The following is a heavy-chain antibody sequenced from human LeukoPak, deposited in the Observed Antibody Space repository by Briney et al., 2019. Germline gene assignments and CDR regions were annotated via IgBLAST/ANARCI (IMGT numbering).Heavy chain of an antibody. CDR2: IHPGDSDT. Sequence: GESLKISCRVSGYRFTSYWIAWVRQMPGKGLEWMGIIHPGDSDTTYSPSFQGQVTISVDKSTSTAYLQWSSLKASDTAMYYCARRGYSYSHDYWGQGTLVTVSS. J-gene: IGHJ4*02. CDR1: GYRFTSYW. CDR3: ARRGYSYSHDY. D-gene: IGHD5-18*01. V-gene: IGHV5-51*01.